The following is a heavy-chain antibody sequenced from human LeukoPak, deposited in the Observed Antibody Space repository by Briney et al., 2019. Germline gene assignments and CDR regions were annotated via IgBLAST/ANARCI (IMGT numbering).Heavy chain of an antibody. Sequence: SETLSLTCAVYGGSFSGYYWSWIRQPPGKGLEWIGEINHSGSTNYNPSLKSRVTISVDTSKNQFSLKLSSVTAADTAVYYCARHPTRMVYAIPNAFDYWGQGTLVTVSS. CDR1: GGSFSGYY. D-gene: IGHD2-8*01. CDR3: ARHPTRMVYAIPNAFDY. CDR2: INHSGST. J-gene: IGHJ4*02. V-gene: IGHV4-34*01.